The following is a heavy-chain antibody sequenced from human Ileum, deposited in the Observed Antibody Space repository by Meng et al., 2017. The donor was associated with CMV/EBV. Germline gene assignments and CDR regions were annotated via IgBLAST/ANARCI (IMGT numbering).Heavy chain of an antibody. D-gene: IGHD3-22*01. J-gene: IGHJ4*02. CDR1: GFTFSSYN. CDR3: ARDSDVDDSGYHGRTHY. Sequence: GGSLRLSCAASGFTFSSYNMNWVRQAPGKGLEWVSSISSSSAYIYYADSVKGRFTISRDNAKNSLYLHMNRLRVEDTAVYYCARDSDVDDSGYHGRTHYWGQGTLVTVSS. V-gene: IGHV3-21*01. CDR2: ISSSSAYI.